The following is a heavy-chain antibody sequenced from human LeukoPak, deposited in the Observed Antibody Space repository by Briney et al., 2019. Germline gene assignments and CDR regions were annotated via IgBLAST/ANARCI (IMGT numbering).Heavy chain of an antibody. D-gene: IGHD3-22*01. V-gene: IGHV3-48*01. CDR3: ARYPYYDSSGSNKREDY. CDR2: ISSSSSTI. CDR1: GFTFSSYS. J-gene: IGHJ4*02. Sequence: PGGSLRLSCAASGFTFSSYSMNWVRQAPGKGLEWVSYISSSSSTIYYADSVKGRFTISRDNAKNSLYLQMNSLRAEDTAVYYCARYPYYDSSGSNKREDYWGQGTLATVSS.